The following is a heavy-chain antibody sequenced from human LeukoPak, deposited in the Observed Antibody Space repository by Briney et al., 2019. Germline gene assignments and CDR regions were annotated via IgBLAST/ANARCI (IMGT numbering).Heavy chain of an antibody. CDR3: ARGGLLAAYFQH. V-gene: IGHV4-30-4*01. D-gene: IGHD6-6*01. CDR2: IYYSGST. Sequence: SETLSLTCTVSGGSISSGDYYWSWIRQPPEKGLEWIGYIYYSGSTYYNPSLKSRVAISVDTSKNQFSLKLSSVTAADTAVYYCARGGLLAAYFQHWGQGTLVTVSS. J-gene: IGHJ1*01. CDR1: GGSISSGDYY.